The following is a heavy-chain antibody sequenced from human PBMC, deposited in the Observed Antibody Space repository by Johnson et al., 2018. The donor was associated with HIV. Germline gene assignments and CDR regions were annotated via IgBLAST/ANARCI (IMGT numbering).Heavy chain of an antibody. V-gene: IGHV3-69-1*02. CDR1: GFTFGDYY. CDR3: ARGGGDKSPWRAFDV. Sequence: VQVVESGGGLVKPGGSLRVSCAASGFTFGDYYMTWIRQAPGKGLEWVSAIGTAGDTYYPGSVKGRFTISRDNSKNTLYLQMNSLRTEDTAVYYCARGGGDKSPWRAFDVWGRGTMVTVSS. CDR2: IGTAGDT. J-gene: IGHJ3*01. D-gene: IGHD2-21*02.